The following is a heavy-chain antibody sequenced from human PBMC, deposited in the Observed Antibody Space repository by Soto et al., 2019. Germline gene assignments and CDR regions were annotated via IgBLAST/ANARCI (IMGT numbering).Heavy chain of an antibody. CDR2: INPNSGGT. D-gene: IGHD6-13*01. CDR3: ARCIAAAPDAFDI. CDR1: GYTFTGYY. Sequence: ASVKVSCKASGYTFTGYYMHWVRQAPGQGLEWMGWINPNSGGTNYAQKFQGWVTMTRDTSISTAYMELSRLRSDDTAVYYCARCIAAAPDAFDIWGQGTMVTVSS. J-gene: IGHJ3*02. V-gene: IGHV1-2*04.